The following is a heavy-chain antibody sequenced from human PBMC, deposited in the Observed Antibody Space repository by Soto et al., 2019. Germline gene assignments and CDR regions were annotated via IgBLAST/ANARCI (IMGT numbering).Heavy chain of an antibody. CDR1: GGSVSSGFYY. V-gene: IGHV4-61*01. J-gene: IGHJ4*02. D-gene: IGHD5-18*01. CDR2: IYYSGTT. Sequence: QVQLQESGPGLVKPSETLSLTCTVSGGSVSSGFYYWTWIRQSSGKGPEWIGYIYYSGTTSYNPSLKSRVTMSRDTSKNLSSLELNSVTAADTAVYYCARGRYSYGHFDFWGRGTLVTVSS. CDR3: ARGRYSYGHFDF.